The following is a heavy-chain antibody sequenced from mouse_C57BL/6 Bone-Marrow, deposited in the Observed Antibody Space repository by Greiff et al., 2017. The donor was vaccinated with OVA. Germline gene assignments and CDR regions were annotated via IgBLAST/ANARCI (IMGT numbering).Heavy chain of an antibody. V-gene: IGHV1-85*01. J-gene: IGHJ1*03. CDR3: AREGYYYGSSYWYFDV. CDR2: IYPRDGST. D-gene: IGHD1-1*01. CDR1: GYTFTSYD. Sequence: VKLMESGPELVKPGASVKLSCKASGYTFTSYDINWVKQRPGQGLEWIGWIYPRDGSTKYNEKFKGKATLTVDTSSSTAYMELHSLTSEDSAVYFCAREGYYYGSSYWYFDVWGTGTTVTVSS.